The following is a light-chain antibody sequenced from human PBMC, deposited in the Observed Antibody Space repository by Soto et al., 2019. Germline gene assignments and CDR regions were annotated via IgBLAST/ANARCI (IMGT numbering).Light chain of an antibody. CDR1: QGISSY. Sequence: AIRMTQSPSSLSASTGDRVTITCRASQGISSYLAWYQQKPGKAPKLLIYAASTLQSGVPSRFSGSGSGTDFTLTISCLQSEDFATYYCQQYYSYPYTVGQGTKVDSK. V-gene: IGKV1-8*01. CDR2: AAS. CDR3: QQYYSYPYT. J-gene: IGKJ2*01.